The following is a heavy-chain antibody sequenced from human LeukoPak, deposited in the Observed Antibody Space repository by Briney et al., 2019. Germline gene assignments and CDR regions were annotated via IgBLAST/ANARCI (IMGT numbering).Heavy chain of an antibody. CDR3: ARSELLWFGDLDY. CDR2: IYYSGST. D-gene: IGHD3-10*01. V-gene: IGHV4-39*01. CDR1: GGSISSSSYY. Sequence: PSETLSLTCTVSGGSISSSSYYWGWIRQPPGKGLEWIGSIYYSGSTYYNPSLKSRVTISVDTSKNQFSLKLSSVTAADTAVYYCARSELLWFGDLDYXGQGTLVTVSS. J-gene: IGHJ4*02.